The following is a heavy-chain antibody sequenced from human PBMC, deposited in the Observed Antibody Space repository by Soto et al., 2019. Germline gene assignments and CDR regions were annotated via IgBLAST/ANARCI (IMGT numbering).Heavy chain of an antibody. CDR2: LSHSGRT. CDR3: GHLNTDTEVTPAPPLFDS. CDR1: GFSISPDSY. D-gene: IGHD2-2*01. Sequence: PSGALSLTCSVSGFSISPDSYWGSMRQSPGKGLEWIGTLSHSGRTFYNPSLKSRVTISADTTKNQFSLSLTSVTAAETAVYYCGHLNTDTEVTPAPPLFDSWGEGTLVPVSS. J-gene: IGHJ4*02. V-gene: IGHV4-38-2*01.